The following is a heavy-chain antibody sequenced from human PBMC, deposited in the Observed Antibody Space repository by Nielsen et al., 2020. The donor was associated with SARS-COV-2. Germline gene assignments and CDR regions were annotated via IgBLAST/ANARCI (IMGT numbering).Heavy chain of an antibody. D-gene: IGHD6-19*01. CDR3: TRRVAGGTMDV. V-gene: IGHV3-30*04. J-gene: IGHJ6*02. CDR1: GFTFRHYA. CDR2: ISYHGEDK. Sequence: GGSLRLSCAASGFTFRHYAMYWIRQAPGKGLEWVASISYHGEDKYYADAVKGRFTISRDNSKNTLYLQMNSLGADDTAIYYCTRRVAGGTMDVWGQGTTVTVSS.